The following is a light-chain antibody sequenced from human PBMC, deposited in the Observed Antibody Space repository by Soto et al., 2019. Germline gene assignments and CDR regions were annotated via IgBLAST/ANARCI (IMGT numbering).Light chain of an antibody. CDR2: DVS. Sequence: QSAVTQPASVSGSPGQSITISCTGTSSDVGRYNYVSWYQHHPGKAPKLIFYDVSNRPSGVSERFSVSKSGYTASLTISGLQAEDEADYYCNSYTTSSTYVFGTGTKVTVL. CDR3: NSYTTSSTYV. CDR1: SSDVGRYNY. J-gene: IGLJ1*01. V-gene: IGLV2-14*03.